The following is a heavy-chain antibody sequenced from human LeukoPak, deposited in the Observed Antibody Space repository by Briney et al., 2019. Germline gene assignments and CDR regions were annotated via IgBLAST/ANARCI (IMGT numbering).Heavy chain of an antibody. V-gene: IGHV3-23*01. J-gene: IGHJ4*02. CDR3: GRDWKLDY. CDR1: GSTFSSYA. CDR2: ISGSGGST. D-gene: IGHD1-1*01. Sequence: GSLRLSCAASGSTFSSYAMSWVRQATGKGLEWVSAISGSGGSTYYADSVKGRFTISRDNSRSALYLQMNTLRVEDTAIYYCGRDWKLDYWGQGTLVTVSS.